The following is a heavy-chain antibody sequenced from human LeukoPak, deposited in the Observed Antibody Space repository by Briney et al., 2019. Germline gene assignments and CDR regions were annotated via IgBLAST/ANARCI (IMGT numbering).Heavy chain of an antibody. J-gene: IGHJ3*02. Sequence: GGSLRLSCVASGFTFSDYYMSWIRQTPGKGLEWVSYISSSGSTIYYADSLKGRFTISRDNAKNSLYLQMNSLRAEDTAAYYCAKGGGNYYVTPFDIWGQGTMVTVSS. D-gene: IGHD1-26*01. CDR1: GFTFSDYY. CDR2: ISSSGSTI. V-gene: IGHV3-11*01. CDR3: AKGGGNYYVTPFDI.